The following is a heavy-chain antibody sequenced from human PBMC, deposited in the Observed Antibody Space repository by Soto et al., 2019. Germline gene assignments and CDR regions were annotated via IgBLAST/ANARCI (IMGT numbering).Heavy chain of an antibody. CDR3: AHSPRITMYDY. V-gene: IGHV2-5*02. CDR1: GFSLSTNGVG. CDR2: IYWDDDK. D-gene: IGHD3-10*02. Sequence: QITLKESGPTLVKPTQTLTLTCTFSGFSLSTNGVGVGWIRQPPGKALEWLALIYWDDDKRYSPSLKSRLTITKDTSKNRVVLTMTNMDPVDTSTYYCAHSPRITMYDYWGQGTLVTVSS. J-gene: IGHJ4*02.